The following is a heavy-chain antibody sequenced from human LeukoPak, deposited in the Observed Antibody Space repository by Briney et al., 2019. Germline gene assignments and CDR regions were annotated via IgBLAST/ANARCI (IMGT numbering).Heavy chain of an antibody. J-gene: IGHJ6*03. CDR2: IYYSGST. Sequence: SETLSLTCTVSGGSISIGSYYGGRIRQPPGKGLEWIGSIYYSGSTCYYPALKRRVTISVATSKNQFSLKVNSVTAADTALYYCARHHSSSSGRYYYYYMDVWGKGTTVTASS. CDR3: ARHHSSSSGRYYYYYMDV. D-gene: IGHD6-6*01. CDR1: GGSISIGSYY. V-gene: IGHV4-39*01.